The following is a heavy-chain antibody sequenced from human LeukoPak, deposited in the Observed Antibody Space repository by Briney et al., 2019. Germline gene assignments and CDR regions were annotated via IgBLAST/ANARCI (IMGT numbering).Heavy chain of an antibody. CDR3: ARSDFYVWGSYRSSSLFDY. V-gene: IGHV3-30*04. CDR1: GFTFSSYA. J-gene: IGHJ4*02. Sequence: GKSLRLSCAASGFTFSSYAMHWVRQAPGKGLEWVAVISYDGSNKYYADSVKGRFTISRDNSKNTLYLQMNSLRAEDTAVYYCARSDFYVWGSYRSSSLFDYWGQGTLVTVSS. D-gene: IGHD3-16*02. CDR2: ISYDGSNK.